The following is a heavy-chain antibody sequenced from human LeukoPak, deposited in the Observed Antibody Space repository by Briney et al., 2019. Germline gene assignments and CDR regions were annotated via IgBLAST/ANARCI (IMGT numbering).Heavy chain of an antibody. CDR2: IYYSGST. CDR3: ARGVRGYFDY. D-gene: IGHD3-10*02. V-gene: IGHV4-31*03. Sequence: PSETLSLTCTVPGGSISSGGYYWSWIRQHPGKGLEWIGYIYYSGSTYYNPSLKSRVTISVDTSKNQFSLKLSSVSAADTAVYYCARGVRGYFDYWGQGTLVTVSS. CDR1: GGSISSGGYY. J-gene: IGHJ4*02.